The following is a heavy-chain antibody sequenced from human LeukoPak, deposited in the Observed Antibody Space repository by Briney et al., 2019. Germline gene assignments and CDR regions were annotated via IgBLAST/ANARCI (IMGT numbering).Heavy chain of an antibody. D-gene: IGHD3-22*01. Sequence: ESLRLSCAASGFTFSSYAMSWIRQPPGKGLEWIGYIYYSGSTNYNPSLKSRVTISVDTSKNQFSLKLSSVTAADTAVYYCARRQDSSGYYYEEYYFDYWGQGTLVTVSS. CDR2: IYYSGST. J-gene: IGHJ4*02. V-gene: IGHV4-59*08. CDR1: GFTFSSYA. CDR3: ARRQDSSGYYYEEYYFDY.